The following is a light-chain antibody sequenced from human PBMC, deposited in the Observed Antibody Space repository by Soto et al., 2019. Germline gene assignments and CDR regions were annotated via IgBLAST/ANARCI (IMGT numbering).Light chain of an antibody. V-gene: IGKV3-20*01. CDR2: GAS. CDR3: QQYKNWPPLT. J-gene: IGKJ4*01. CDR1: QSGINRY. Sequence: EIVLTQSPGTLSLSPGERATLSCRAGQSGINRYLAWYQQKPGQAPRVLIYGASSRAAGIPDRFSGSGSGTEFTLTISSLQSEDFAVYYCQQYKNWPPLTFGGGTKVEIK.